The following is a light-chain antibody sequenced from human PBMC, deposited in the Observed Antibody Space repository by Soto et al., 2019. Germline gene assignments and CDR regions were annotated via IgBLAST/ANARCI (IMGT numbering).Light chain of an antibody. Sequence: QSALTQPPSASGSPGQSVTISCTGTSSDVGGYNYVSWYQQHPGKAPKLMISEVSERPSGVPDRFSGSKSGNTASLTVSGLQAADESDYYCSSYAGSNNLVFGGGTKVTVL. CDR1: SSDVGGYNY. CDR3: SSYAGSNNLV. CDR2: EVS. J-gene: IGLJ3*02. V-gene: IGLV2-8*01.